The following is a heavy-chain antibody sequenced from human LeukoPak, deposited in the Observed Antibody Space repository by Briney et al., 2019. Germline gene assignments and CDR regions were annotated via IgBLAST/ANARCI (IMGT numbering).Heavy chain of an antibody. CDR1: GFTFSSYA. V-gene: IGHV3-64*01. D-gene: IGHD3-22*01. J-gene: IGHJ3*02. Sequence: GGSLRLSCAASGFTFSSYAMHWVRQAPGKGLEYVSAISSNGGSTYYANSVKGRFTISRDNSKNTLYLQMGSLRAEDMAVYYCARAQEYHYDSSDYFEFGAFDIWGQGTMVTVSS. CDR2: ISSNGGST. CDR3: ARAQEYHYDSSDYFEFGAFDI.